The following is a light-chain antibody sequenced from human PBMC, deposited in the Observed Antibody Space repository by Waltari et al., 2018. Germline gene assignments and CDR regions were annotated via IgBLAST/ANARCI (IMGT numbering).Light chain of an antibody. V-gene: IGLV1-40*01. J-gene: IGLJ2*01. CDR3: QSYDSSLSGSV. CDR2: DKN. Sequence: QSVLTQPPSVSGAPGQRVTISCTGSSSNIGAGYAVNRYQQLPGTAPKLLIYDKNNRPSGVPDRFSGSKSGTSASLAITGLQAEDEADYYCQSYDSSLSGSVFGGGTKLTVL. CDR1: SSNIGAGYA.